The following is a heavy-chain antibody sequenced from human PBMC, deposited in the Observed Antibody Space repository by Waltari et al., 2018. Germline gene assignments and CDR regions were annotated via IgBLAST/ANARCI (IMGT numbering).Heavy chain of an antibody. D-gene: IGHD5-18*01. CDR3: ARDRSRDTAMVDY. Sequence: QLQLQGSGPGLGKPSETLSLTCTVSGGYISSSSYYWGWIRQPPGKGLEWIGSIYYSGGTYYNPSLKSRFTISVDTSKNQFSLKLGSVTAADTAVYYCARDRSRDTAMVDYWGQGTLVTVSS. V-gene: IGHV4-39*07. CDR1: GGYISSSSYY. CDR2: IYYSGGT. J-gene: IGHJ4*02.